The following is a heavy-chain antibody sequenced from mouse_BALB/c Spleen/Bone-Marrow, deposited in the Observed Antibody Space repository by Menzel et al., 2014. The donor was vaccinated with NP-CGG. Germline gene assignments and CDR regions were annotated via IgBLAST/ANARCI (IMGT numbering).Heavy chain of an antibody. CDR3: TRGGNYGWFAY. V-gene: IGHV14-3*02. CDR1: GFNIKDIY. CDR2: IDPANGNS. D-gene: IGHD2-1*01. Sequence: EVQLQESGAELVKPGASVKLSCTASGFNIKDIYMHWVKERPEQGLEWIGRIDPANGNSIYDPKFQDKATITADTSSNTAYLQLSSLTSEDTAVYYCTRGGNYGWFAYWDQGTLVTVSA. J-gene: IGHJ3*01.